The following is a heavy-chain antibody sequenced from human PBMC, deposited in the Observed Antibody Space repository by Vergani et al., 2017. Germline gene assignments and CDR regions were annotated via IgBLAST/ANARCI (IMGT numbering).Heavy chain of an antibody. V-gene: IGHV3-30*02. J-gene: IGHJ6*02. D-gene: IGHD2-2*01. Sequence: VQLVESGGGVVQPGGSLRLSCAASGFTFSSYGMHWVRQAPGKGLEWVAFIRYDGSNKYYADSVKGRFTISRDNSKNTLYLQMNSLRAEDTAVYYCAKVREIGSQYYYYYYGMDVWGQGTTVTVSS. CDR3: AKVREIGSQYYYYYYGMDV. CDR1: GFTFSSYG. CDR2: IRYDGSNK.